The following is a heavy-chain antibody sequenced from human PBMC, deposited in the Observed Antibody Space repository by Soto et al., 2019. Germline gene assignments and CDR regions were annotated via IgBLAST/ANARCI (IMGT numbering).Heavy chain of an antibody. V-gene: IGHV1-46*01. CDR2: INPSGGST. CDR1: GYTVPSHY. D-gene: IGHD6-19*01. Sequence: DSVKVSGKASGYTVPSHYMHWVRQAPGQGLEWMGIINPSGGSTSYAQKFQGRVTMTRDTSTSTVYMELSSLRSEDTAVYYCARSPPSLAVAGMSDWFHPWGKGTL. CDR3: ARSPPSLAVAGMSDWFHP. J-gene: IGHJ5*02.